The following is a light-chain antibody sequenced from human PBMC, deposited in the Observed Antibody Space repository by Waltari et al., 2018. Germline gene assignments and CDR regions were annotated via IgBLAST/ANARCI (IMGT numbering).Light chain of an antibody. J-gene: IGKJ3*01. CDR2: NAS. CDR1: HIVGTP. CDR3: QHRNNWPA. V-gene: IGKV3-11*01. Sequence: PAPCRATHIVGTPLAWYQHKPGQVPRLLIYNASNRAAGVPARFSGSGSGTDFTLTISSLEPEDFAVYYCQHRNNWPAFGPGTKVNVK.